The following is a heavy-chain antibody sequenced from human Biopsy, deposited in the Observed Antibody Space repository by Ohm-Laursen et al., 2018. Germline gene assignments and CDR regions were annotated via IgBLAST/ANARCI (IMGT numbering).Heavy chain of an antibody. CDR1: GYTFTGYH. V-gene: IGHV1-2*02. D-gene: IGHD3-22*01. Sequence: SVKVSCKTSGYTFTGYHVHWVRQAPGQGLEWMGWINAKTGDTNYAQKFQGRVTMTRDTSISTAYVDLSSLRSDDTAVCYCTRGGYYYDSLAYYYWFDPWGQGTLVTVSS. J-gene: IGHJ5*02. CDR3: TRGGYYYDSLAYYYWFDP. CDR2: INAKTGDT.